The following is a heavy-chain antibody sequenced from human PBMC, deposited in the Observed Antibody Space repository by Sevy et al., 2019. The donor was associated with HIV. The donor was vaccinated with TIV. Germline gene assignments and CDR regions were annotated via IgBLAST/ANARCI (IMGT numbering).Heavy chain of an antibody. V-gene: IGHV4-59*08. J-gene: IGHJ3*02. CDR1: SGSIGNYY. CDR2: IYYSGNT. Sequence: SETLSLTCSVSSGSIGNYYWYWIRQPPGRGLEWLGLIYYSGNTNYNPSLKSRVTMSIDTSKNQFSLGLSSLTAADTAVYYCARRNDFDIWGQGTMVTVSS. CDR3: ARRNDFDI.